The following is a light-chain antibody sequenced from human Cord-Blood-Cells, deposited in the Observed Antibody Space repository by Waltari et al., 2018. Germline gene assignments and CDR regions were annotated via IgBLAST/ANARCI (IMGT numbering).Light chain of an antibody. CDR1: QSISSH. CDR3: QQSYSTPPT. J-gene: IGKJ1*01. V-gene: IGKV1-39*01. CDR2: AAS. Sequence: DIQMTHSPSSLSASVGDRVTITCRASQSISSHLNWYQQKPGKAPKLLIYAASSLQSGVPARFSGSGSGTDFTLTISSLQPEDFATFYCQQSYSTPPTFGQGTKVEIK.